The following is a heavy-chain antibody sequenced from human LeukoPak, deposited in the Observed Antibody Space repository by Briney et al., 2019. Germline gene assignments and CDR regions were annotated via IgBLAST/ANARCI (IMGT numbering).Heavy chain of an antibody. CDR3: ARRHTNYDYVWGSYRGTQTVDY. Sequence: SETLSLTCTVSGGSIRSSYYYWGWIRQPPGKGLEWIGSIYYSGSTYYNPSLKSRVTISVDTSKNQFSLKLSSVTAADTAVYYCARRHTNYDYVWGSYRGTQTVDYWGQGTLVTVSS. CDR1: GGSIRSSYYY. V-gene: IGHV4-39*01. J-gene: IGHJ4*02. D-gene: IGHD3-16*02. CDR2: IYYSGST.